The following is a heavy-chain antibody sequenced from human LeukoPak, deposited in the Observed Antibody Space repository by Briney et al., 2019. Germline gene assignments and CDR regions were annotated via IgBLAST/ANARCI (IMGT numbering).Heavy chain of an antibody. D-gene: IGHD2-21*02. V-gene: IGHV4-59*01. Sequence: SETLSLTCTVSGGSISSYYWSWIRQPPGKGLEWIGYIYYSGSTNYNPSLKSRVTISVDTSKNQFSLKLSSVTAADTAVYYCARDRPVVTPEVEYYYGMDVWGQGTTVTVSS. CDR3: ARDRPVVTPEVEYYYGMDV. CDR1: GGSISSYY. J-gene: IGHJ6*02. CDR2: IYYSGST.